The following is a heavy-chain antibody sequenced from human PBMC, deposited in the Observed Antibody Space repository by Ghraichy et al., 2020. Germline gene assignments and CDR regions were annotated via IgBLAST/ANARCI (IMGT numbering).Heavy chain of an antibody. CDR2: TYYRSKWYN. J-gene: IGHJ6*02. Sequence: SQTLSLTCAISGDSVSSNSAAWNWIRQSPSRGLEWLGRTYYRSKWYNDYAVSVKSRITINPDTSKNQFSLQLNSVTPEDTAVYYCARDDVRIAARSSYYYGMDVWGQGTTVTVSS. CDR3: ARDDVRIAARSSYYYGMDV. CDR1: GDSVSSNSAA. D-gene: IGHD6-6*01. V-gene: IGHV6-1*01.